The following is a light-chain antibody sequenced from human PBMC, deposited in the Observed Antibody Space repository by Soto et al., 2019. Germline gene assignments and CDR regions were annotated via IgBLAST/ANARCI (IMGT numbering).Light chain of an antibody. CDR3: QQYHQWPVA. V-gene: IGKV3-15*01. Sequence: EIVLTQSPGTLSLSPGEGATLSCRASQSISSNFLAWYQQIPGQAPRLLIYGASTRATGVPARFSGSGSATQFTLTISSLQSEDFGFYYCQQYHQWPVAFGGGTKVDIK. J-gene: IGKJ4*01. CDR2: GAS. CDR1: QSISSNF.